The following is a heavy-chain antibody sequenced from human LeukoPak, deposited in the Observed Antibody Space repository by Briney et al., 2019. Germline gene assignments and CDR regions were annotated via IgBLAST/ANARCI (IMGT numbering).Heavy chain of an antibody. J-gene: IGHJ2*01. CDR2: FNLAGGRT. V-gene: IGHV1-46*01. CDR3: ARDQAAVTTPLDWSFAL. D-gene: IGHD4-17*01. CDR1: ANTFTDYY. Sequence: ASVKVSCKASANTFTDYYMHWVRQAPGQGLEWMGIFNLAGGRTSYAQKFQGRVTITRDTSTSTLYMELSSLRSEDTAVYYCARDQAAVTTPLDWSFALWGRGTLVTASS.